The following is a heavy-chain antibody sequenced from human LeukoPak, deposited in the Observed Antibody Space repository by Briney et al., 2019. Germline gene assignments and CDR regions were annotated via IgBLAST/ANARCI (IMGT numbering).Heavy chain of an antibody. Sequence: GGSLRLSCAASGFTFSSYGMHWVRQAPGQGLEWVAVIWYDGSNKYYADSVKGRFTISRDNSKNTLYLQMNSLRAEDTAVYYCARDRGSLTHWYFDLWGRGTLVTVSS. CDR3: ARDRGSLTHWYFDL. D-gene: IGHD3-10*01. J-gene: IGHJ2*01. V-gene: IGHV3-33*01. CDR1: GFTFSSYG. CDR2: IWYDGSNK.